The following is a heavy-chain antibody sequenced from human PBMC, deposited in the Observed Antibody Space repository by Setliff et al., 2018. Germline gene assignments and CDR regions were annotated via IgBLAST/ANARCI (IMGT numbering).Heavy chain of an antibody. J-gene: IGHJ5*02. D-gene: IGHD3-10*01. CDR1: GASIRTGDFC. CDR3: ARARSTLVRGIVHYNWFDP. CDR2: IYSDGNT. V-gene: IGHV4-31*03. Sequence: PSETLSLTCTVSGASIRTGDFCWSWVRQLPGKGLEWLGYIYSDGNTYYSPSLKSRLSISLDTFRNQFPLRLSSVTTADTAVYYCARARSTLVRGIVHYNWFDPWGQGDLVTVSS.